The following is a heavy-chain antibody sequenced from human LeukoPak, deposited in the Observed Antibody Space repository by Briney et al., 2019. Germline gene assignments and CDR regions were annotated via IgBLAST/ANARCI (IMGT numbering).Heavy chain of an antibody. Sequence: ASVKVSCKASGYTFTSYGISWVRQAPGQGLEWMGWISAYNGNTNYAQKLQGRVTMTTDTSTSTAYMELRSLRSDDTAVYYCARAYYYDSSGYYNNWFDPWGQGTLVTVSS. V-gene: IGHV1-18*01. J-gene: IGHJ5*02. CDR3: ARAYYYDSSGYYNNWFDP. D-gene: IGHD3-22*01. CDR1: GYTFTSYG. CDR2: ISAYNGNT.